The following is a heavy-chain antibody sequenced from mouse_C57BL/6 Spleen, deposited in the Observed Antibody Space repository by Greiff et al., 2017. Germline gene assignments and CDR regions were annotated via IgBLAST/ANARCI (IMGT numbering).Heavy chain of an antibody. J-gene: IGHJ3*01. V-gene: IGHV1-9*01. CDR3: ARGNYYGSSDGFAY. Sequence: QVQLQQSGAELMKPGASVKLSCKASGYTFTGYWIEWVKQRPGHGLEWIGEILPGSGSTNYNEKFKGKATFTADTSYNTAYMQLSSLPTEDSAIYYCARGNYYGSSDGFAYWGQGTLVTVSA. CDR2: ILPGSGST. CDR1: GYTFTGYW. D-gene: IGHD1-1*01.